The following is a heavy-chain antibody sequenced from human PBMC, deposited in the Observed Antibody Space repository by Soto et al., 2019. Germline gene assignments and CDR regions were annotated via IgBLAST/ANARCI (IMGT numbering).Heavy chain of an antibody. CDR3: AKAGVSCSSTSCYHYYYYGMDV. J-gene: IGHJ6*02. D-gene: IGHD2-2*01. V-gene: IGHV3-30*18. CDR1: GFTFSSYG. Sequence: GGSLRLSCAASGFTFSSYGMHWVRQAPGKGLEWVAVISYDGSNKYYADSVKGRFTISRDNSKNTLYLQMNSLRAEDTAVYYCAKAGVSCSSTSCYHYYYYGMDVWGQGTKVTVS. CDR2: ISYDGSNK.